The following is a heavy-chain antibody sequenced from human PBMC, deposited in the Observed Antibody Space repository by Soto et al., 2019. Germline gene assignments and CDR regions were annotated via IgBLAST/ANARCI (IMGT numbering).Heavy chain of an antibody. CDR1: GYSFATYW. V-gene: IGHV5-51*01. CDR2: IYPGDSDT. J-gene: IGHJ4*02. CDR3: AGTRDWKNVDY. D-gene: IGHD1-1*01. Sequence: GESLKISCKGSGYSFATYWVGWVRQMPGKGLEWMGIIYPGDSDTRYSPSFQGQVTISADKSISTAYLQWSSLKASDTATYYCAGTRDWKNVDYWRQGTLVTVSS.